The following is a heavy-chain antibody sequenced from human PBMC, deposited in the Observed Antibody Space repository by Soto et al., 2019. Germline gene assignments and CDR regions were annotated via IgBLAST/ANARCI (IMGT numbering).Heavy chain of an antibody. D-gene: IGHD3-22*01. CDR1: GFSFNNYN. Sequence: PGGSLRLSCAASGFSFNNYNMNWVRQVPGKGLEWVSYITNTGDNTYYADSVKGRFTISRDNADNSLYLQMNSLRAEDTAIYYCVRDSVVVSFRPRNFDLWGRGTQVTVSS. V-gene: IGHV3-48*01. J-gene: IGHJ2*01. CDR3: VRDSVVVSFRPRNFDL. CDR2: ITNTGDNT.